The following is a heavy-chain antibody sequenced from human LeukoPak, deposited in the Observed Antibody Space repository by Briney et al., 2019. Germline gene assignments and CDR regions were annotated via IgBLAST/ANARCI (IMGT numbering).Heavy chain of an antibody. J-gene: IGHJ4*02. V-gene: IGHV1-69*06. CDR3: ARDRVGGEQN. D-gene: IGHD1/OR15-1a*01. CDR1: GGTFSIYA. Sequence: ASVTLSFTSSGGTFSIYAISWVRQPPGQGHERMGRIITIFGTANYAQKFQGRVTITSDKSTSTAYIELSSLRSEDTAVYYCARDRVGGEQNWGQGTLVTVSS. CDR2: IITIFGTA.